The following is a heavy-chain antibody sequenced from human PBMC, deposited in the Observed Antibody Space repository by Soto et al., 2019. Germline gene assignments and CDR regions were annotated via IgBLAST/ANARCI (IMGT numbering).Heavy chain of an antibody. CDR1: GFRFRTRA. J-gene: IGHJ5*01. D-gene: IGHD1-26*01. V-gene: IGHV3-23*01. CDR2: IRPGGDST. Sequence: GGSLRLSCAASGFRFRTRAMSWVRQAPGKGLEWVASIRPGGDSTYYADSVKGRFAVSRDNSNVTLYLQMDSLRVEDTAIYYCTTHEEGAPWAGGFDSWGQGTLVTVSP. CDR3: TTHEEGAPWAGGFDS.